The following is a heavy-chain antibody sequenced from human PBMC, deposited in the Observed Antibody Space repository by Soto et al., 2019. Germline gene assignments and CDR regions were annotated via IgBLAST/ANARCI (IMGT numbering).Heavy chain of an antibody. J-gene: IGHJ5*02. D-gene: IGHD1-20*01. Sequence: GESLKISCTGSGFSFTNYWIAWVRQMPGKGLEWMALIYPGDSETRYNPSFQGHVTVSADKSISTAYLQWNSLQASDTAVYYCARLTGTSPFDPWGQGTLVTVSS. V-gene: IGHV5-51*01. CDR2: IYPGDSET. CDR1: GFSFTNYW. CDR3: ARLTGTSPFDP.